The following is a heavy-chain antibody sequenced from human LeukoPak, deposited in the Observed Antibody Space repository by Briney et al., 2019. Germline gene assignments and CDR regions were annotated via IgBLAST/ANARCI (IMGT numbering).Heavy chain of an antibody. Sequence: GESLKISCKGSGYNFTNYWIGWVRQMPGKGLEWMGIIYPGDSDTTYSPSFQGQVTISADKSISTAYLQWSSLKASDTAMYYCARRGSGLAAFDAFDIWGQGTMVTVSS. V-gene: IGHV5-51*01. D-gene: IGHD6-13*01. CDR2: IYPGDSDT. J-gene: IGHJ3*02. CDR3: ARRGSGLAAFDAFDI. CDR1: GYNFTNYW.